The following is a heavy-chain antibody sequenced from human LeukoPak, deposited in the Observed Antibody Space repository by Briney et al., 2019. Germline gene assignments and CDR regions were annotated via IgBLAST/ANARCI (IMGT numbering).Heavy chain of an antibody. Sequence: GGSLRLSCAASGFTFSSYSMNWVRQAPGKGLEWVSSISSSSSYIYYADSVKGRFTISRDNAKNSLYLQMNSLRAEDTAVYYCARGLRPSTITMVRGVRYGMDVWGQGTTVTVSS. CDR3: ARGLRPSTITMVRGVRYGMDV. D-gene: IGHD3-10*01. V-gene: IGHV3-21*04. CDR1: GFTFSSYS. CDR2: ISSSSSYI. J-gene: IGHJ6*02.